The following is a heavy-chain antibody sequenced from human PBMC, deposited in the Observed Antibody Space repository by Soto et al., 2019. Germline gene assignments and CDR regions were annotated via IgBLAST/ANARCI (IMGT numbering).Heavy chain of an antibody. J-gene: IGHJ4*02. D-gene: IGHD3-10*01. CDR1: GFTFSSYV. CDR2: ISGSGGST. Sequence: EVQLLESGGGLVQPGGSLRLSCAASGFTFSSYVMSWVRQAPGKGLEWVSAISGSGGSTYYADSVKGRFTISRDNSKNTLYLQMNSLRAEDTAVYYCAKDNLYGSGSYYDYWGQGTLVTVSS. CDR3: AKDNLYGSGSYYDY. V-gene: IGHV3-23*01.